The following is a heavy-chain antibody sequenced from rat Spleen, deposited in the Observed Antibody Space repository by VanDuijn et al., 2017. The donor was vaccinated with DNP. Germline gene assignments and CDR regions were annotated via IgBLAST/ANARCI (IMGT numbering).Heavy chain of an antibody. D-gene: IGHD1-11*01. CDR1: GFSLTSYN. J-gene: IGHJ2*01. V-gene: IGHV2-30*01. CDR2: IWTGGST. Sequence: QVQLKESGPGLVQPSQTLSLTCTVSGFSLTSYNVHWVRQPTGKGLEWMGIIWTGGSTDYNSALKSRLSISRDTSKSQVFLKRNSRQTEDIATYYCAREGGIPFDYWGQGVMVTVAS. CDR3: AREGGIPFDY.